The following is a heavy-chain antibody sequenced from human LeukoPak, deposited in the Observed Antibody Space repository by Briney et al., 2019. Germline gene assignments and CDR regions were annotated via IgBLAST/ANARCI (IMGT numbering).Heavy chain of an antibody. V-gene: IGHV4-34*01. J-gene: IGHJ5*02. Sequence: PSETLSLTCAVYGGSFSGYYWSWIRQPPGKGLEWIGEINHSGSTNYNPSLKSRVTISVDTSKNQFSLKLSSVTAADTAVYYCARHLVGGVIITGHNWFDPWGQGTLVTVSS. CDR3: ARHLVGGVIITGHNWFDP. D-gene: IGHD3-10*01. CDR1: GGSFSGYY. CDR2: INHSGST.